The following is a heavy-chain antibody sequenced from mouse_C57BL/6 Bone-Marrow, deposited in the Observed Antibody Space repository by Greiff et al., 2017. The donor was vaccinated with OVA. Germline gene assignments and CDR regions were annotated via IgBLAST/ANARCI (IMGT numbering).Heavy chain of an antibody. CDR1: GYTFTDYY. CDR2: INPNNGGT. D-gene: IGHD3-2*02. CDR3: ARSTAQGYFDY. J-gene: IGHJ2*01. V-gene: IGHV1-26*01. Sequence: EVQLQQSGPELVKPGASVKISCKASGYTFTDYYMNWVKQSHGKSLEWIGDINPNNGGTSYNQKFKGKATLTVDKSSSTAYMEIRSLTSEDSAVYYCARSTAQGYFDYWGQGTTLTVSS.